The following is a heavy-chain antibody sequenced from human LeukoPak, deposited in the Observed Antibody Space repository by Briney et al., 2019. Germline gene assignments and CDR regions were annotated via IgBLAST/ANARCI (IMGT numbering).Heavy chain of an antibody. V-gene: IGHV3-7*01. Sequence: GGSLRLSCAASGFTFSNYVMSWVRQAPGKGLEWVANIKQDGSEKYYVDSVKGRFTISRDNAKNSLYLQMNSLRAEDTAVYYCARDPPSFQHWGQGTLVTVSS. CDR2: IKQDGSEK. CDR3: ARDPPSFQH. J-gene: IGHJ1*01. CDR1: GFTFSNYV.